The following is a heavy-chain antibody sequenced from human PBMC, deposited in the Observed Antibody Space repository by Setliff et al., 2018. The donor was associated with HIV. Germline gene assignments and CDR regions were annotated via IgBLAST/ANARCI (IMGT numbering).Heavy chain of an antibody. J-gene: IGHJ3*02. CDR1: GGSISTSSFS. Sequence: PSETLSLTCTVSGGSISTSSFSWGWVRQSPGRGLEWIGSIFYGGRTYYNPSLRSRLTMSVDTSKIQSSLELRSLTAADTAVYYCARGYGGTYYSDSSGYYYKVDAFDIWGQGTGVTVS. CDR2: IFYGGRT. V-gene: IGHV4-39*07. D-gene: IGHD3-22*01. CDR3: ARGYGGTYYSDSSGYYYKVDAFDI.